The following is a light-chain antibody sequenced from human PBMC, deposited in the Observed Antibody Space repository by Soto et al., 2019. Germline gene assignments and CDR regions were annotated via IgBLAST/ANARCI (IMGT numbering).Light chain of an antibody. V-gene: IGLV2-14*01. J-gene: IGLJ1*01. CDR3: SSYTSSRIYV. Sequence: QSVLTQPASVSGSPGQSITISCTGTSSDVGGYKYVSWYQQHPGKAPELMIYEVSNRPSGVSNRFSGSKSGNTASLTISGLQAEDEADYYCSSYTSSRIYVFGNGTKVTV. CDR1: SSDVGGYKY. CDR2: EVS.